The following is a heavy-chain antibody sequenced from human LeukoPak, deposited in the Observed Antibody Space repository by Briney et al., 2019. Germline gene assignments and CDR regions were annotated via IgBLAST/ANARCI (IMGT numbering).Heavy chain of an antibody. D-gene: IGHD5-12*01. CDR3: ARDSGYNAFDI. Sequence: PGGSLRLSCAASGFTFSNYWMAWVRQAPGKGLEWVANIKQDGSEKHYVDSVKGRFTISRDNAKNSLYLQMNSLRAEDTAVYYCARDSGYNAFDIWGQGTMVTVSS. CDR2: IKQDGSEK. J-gene: IGHJ3*02. CDR1: GFTFSNYW. V-gene: IGHV3-7*01.